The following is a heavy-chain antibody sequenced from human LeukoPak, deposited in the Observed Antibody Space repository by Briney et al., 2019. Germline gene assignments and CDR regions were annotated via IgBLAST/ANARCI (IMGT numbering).Heavy chain of an antibody. V-gene: IGHV4-30-4*08. Sequence: SETLSLTCTVSGGSVSSGSYYWSWIRQPPGKGLEWIGYIYYSGSTYYNPSLKSRVTISVDTSKNQFSLKLSSVTAADTAMYYCARDGSTDSSADYYWYFDLWGRGTLVTVSS. CDR1: GGSVSSGSYY. CDR2: IYYSGST. J-gene: IGHJ2*01. D-gene: IGHD3-22*01. CDR3: ARDGSTDSSADYYWYFDL.